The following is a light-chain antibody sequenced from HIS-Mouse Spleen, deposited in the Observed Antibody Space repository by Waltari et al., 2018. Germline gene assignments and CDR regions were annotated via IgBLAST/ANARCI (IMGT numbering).Light chain of an antibody. J-gene: IGLJ3*02. Sequence: QSALTQPASVSGSPGQSINIPCPGTRRHVGSLKLVSWPPQHPGKAPKLMIYEGSKRPSGVSNRFSGSKSGNTASLTISGLQAEDEADYYCCSYAGSSTWVFGGGTKLTVL. CDR1: RRHVGSLKL. V-gene: IGLV2-23*01. CDR3: CSYAGSSTWV. CDR2: EGS.